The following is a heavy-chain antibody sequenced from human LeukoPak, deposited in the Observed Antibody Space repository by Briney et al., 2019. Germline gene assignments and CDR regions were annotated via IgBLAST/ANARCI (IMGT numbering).Heavy chain of an antibody. CDR1: GGSVSSSSYF. Sequence: PSETLSLTCTVSGGSVSSSSYFWGWIRQPPGKGLEWIGSIYYSGSTYYNPSLKSRVTVSVDTSKNQLSLKLSSVTAADTAVYYCARLKGSSSWFYWGQGTLVTVSS. J-gene: IGHJ4*02. D-gene: IGHD6-13*01. CDR2: IYYSGST. CDR3: ARLKGSSSWFY. V-gene: IGHV4-39*01.